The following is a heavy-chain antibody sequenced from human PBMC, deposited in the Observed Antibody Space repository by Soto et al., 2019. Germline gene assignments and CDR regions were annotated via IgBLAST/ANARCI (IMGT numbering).Heavy chain of an antibody. CDR3: AKEPRSNGYFDL. D-gene: IGHD3-16*01. V-gene: IGHV3-23*01. CDR2: ISGSAGKT. Sequence: EVQLLESGGDLVQPGGSLRLSCAASGFTFSTYAMSWVRQAPGKGLEWVSAISGSAGKTYYADSVKGRFTISRDNSKNTLHLQMNSLRADDTAVYYCAKEPRSNGYFDLSGRGTLVTASS. J-gene: IGHJ2*01. CDR1: GFTFSTYA.